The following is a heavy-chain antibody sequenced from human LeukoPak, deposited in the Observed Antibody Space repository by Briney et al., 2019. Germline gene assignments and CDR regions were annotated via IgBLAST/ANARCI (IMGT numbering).Heavy chain of an antibody. CDR3: ARLRGGSYYDY. D-gene: IGHD1-26*01. J-gene: IGHJ4*02. CDR2: ISGST. CDR1: GGSISSSSYY. Sequence: SETLSLTCTVSGGSISSSSYYWGWIRQPPGKGLEWIGYISGSTNYNPTLKSRVTISIDTSKNQFSLKVSSVTAADTAVYYCARLRGGSYYDYWGQGTLVTVSS. V-gene: IGHV4-61*05.